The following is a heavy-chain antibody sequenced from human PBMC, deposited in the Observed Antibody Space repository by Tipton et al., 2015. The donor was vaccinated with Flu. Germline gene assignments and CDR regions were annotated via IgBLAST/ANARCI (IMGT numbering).Heavy chain of an antibody. CDR1: GYTFNNYG. D-gene: IGHD3-22*01. J-gene: IGHJ4*02. CDR3: ARDREDYGSSDYYSGFDY. V-gene: IGHV1-18*04. CDR2: VSAYNGNT. Sequence: QVQLVQSGAEVKKPGASVRVSCKTTGYTFNNYGINWVRQAPGQGLEWMGWVSAYNGNTNYAQIVQGRVTLTTDTSTRTAYMELRSLRSDDTAVYYCARDREDYGSSDYYSGFDYWGQGTLVTVFS.